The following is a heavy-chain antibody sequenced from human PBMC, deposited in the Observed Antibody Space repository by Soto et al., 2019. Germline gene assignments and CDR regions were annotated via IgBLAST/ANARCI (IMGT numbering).Heavy chain of an antibody. CDR2: IYYSGST. J-gene: IGHJ4*02. V-gene: IGHV4-61*01. Sequence: EPLSLTVTGSGGCVSSGSDFWSWIRQPPGKGLEWIGYIYYSGSTNYSPSLNSRVTIPVDTSKNQLSLKLSSVTAADTAVYYCAREVYRSGWYGGYFDSWGQGTLVTGSS. CDR3: AREVYRSGWYGGYFDS. CDR1: GGCVSSGSDF. D-gene: IGHD6-19*01.